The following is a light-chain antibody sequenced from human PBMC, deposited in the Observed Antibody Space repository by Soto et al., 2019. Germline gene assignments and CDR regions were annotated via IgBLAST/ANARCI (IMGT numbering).Light chain of an antibody. Sequence: QSVLTQPPSVSGAPGQRVTISCTGSSSNIGAGYDVHWYQQPPGTAPKLLIYDNNNRPSGVPDRFSGSKSGTSASLAITGLQAEDEADYYCQSYDSSLSGYVFGTGTKVTVL. J-gene: IGLJ1*01. CDR2: DNN. CDR3: QSYDSSLSGYV. V-gene: IGLV1-40*01. CDR1: SSNIGAGYD.